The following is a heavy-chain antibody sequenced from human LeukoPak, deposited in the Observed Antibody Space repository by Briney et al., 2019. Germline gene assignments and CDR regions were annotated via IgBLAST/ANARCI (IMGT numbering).Heavy chain of an antibody. V-gene: IGHV1-2*02. CDR3: ARDGYNSRWYYYYGMDV. CDR1: GYTFTGYY. J-gene: IGHJ6*02. D-gene: IGHD5-24*01. Sequence: ASVKVSCKASGYTFTGYYMHWVRQAPGQGLEWMGWINPNSGGTIYAQNFQGRVTMTRDTSISTAYMELSRLRSDDTAVYYCARDGYNSRWYYYYGMDVWGQGTTVTVSS. CDR2: INPNSGGT.